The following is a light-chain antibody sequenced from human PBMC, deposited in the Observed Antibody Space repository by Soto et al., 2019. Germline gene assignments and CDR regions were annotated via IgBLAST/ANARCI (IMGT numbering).Light chain of an antibody. CDR1: SSDVGGYNY. J-gene: IGLJ2*01. V-gene: IGLV2-14*01. Sequence: QSVLTQPASVSGSPGQSITISCTGTSSDVGGYNYVSWYQQHPGKAPKLMIYEISNRPSGVSNRFSGSKSGNPASLTISGLQAEDEAAYYCSSYTSSSTVVFGGGTKLTVL. CDR2: EIS. CDR3: SSYTSSSTVV.